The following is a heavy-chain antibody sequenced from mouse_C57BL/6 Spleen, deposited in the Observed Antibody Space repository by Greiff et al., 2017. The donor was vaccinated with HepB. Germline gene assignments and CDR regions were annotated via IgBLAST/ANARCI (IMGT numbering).Heavy chain of an antibody. J-gene: IGHJ4*01. Sequence: VQGVESGPELVKPGASVKISCKASGYAFSSSWMNWVKQRPGKGLEWIGRIYPGDGDTNYNGKFKGKATLTADKSSSTAYMQLSSLTSEDSAVYFCAGILMDYWGQGTSVTVSS. CDR3: AGILMDY. CDR2: IYPGDGDT. V-gene: IGHV1-82*01. CDR1: GYAFSSSW.